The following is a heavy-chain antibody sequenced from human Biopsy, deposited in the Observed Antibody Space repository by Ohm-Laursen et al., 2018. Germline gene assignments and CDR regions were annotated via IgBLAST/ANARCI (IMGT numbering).Heavy chain of an antibody. Sequence: GASVKVSCKASGYMFYSYGVSWVRQARGQGLEWMGWMIPSSGKTGYAQRFQGRVTLTMNTSISTAYMELSGLRSEDTAVYFCARGYSRRVSIFEASIYWFDTWGQGTLVTVSS. CDR3: ARGYSRRVSIFEASIYWFDT. CDR2: MIPSSGKT. V-gene: IGHV1-8*02. CDR1: GYMFYSYG. D-gene: IGHD6-6*01. J-gene: IGHJ5*02.